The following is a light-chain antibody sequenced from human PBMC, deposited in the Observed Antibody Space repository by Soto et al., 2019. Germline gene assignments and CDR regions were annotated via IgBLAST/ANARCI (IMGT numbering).Light chain of an antibody. Sequence: QSALAQPASVSGSPGQSITISCTGTSSDVGGFNYVSWYQQHPGKAPKLMIYDVTNRPSGVSYRFSGSKSGNTASLTISGLQAEDEADYYCNSYTSSRTYVFGTGT. J-gene: IGLJ1*01. V-gene: IGLV2-14*03. CDR1: SSDVGGFNY. CDR3: NSYTSSRTYV. CDR2: DVT.